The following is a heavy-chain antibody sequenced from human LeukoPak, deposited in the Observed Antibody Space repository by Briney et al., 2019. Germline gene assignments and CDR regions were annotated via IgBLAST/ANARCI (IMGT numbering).Heavy chain of an antibody. CDR3: ARAHHNYYGGCYDH. CDR2: INGDGSTT. Sequence: GESLRLSCVASGFSFSSYWMYWVRQAPGKGLVVVYRINGDGSTTHYADSVKGRFTISRDNAKNTLYLQMNSLRAEDTAAYYCARAHHNYYGGCYDHWGRGTLVTVSS. J-gene: IGHJ4*02. D-gene: IGHD4-23*01. V-gene: IGHV3-74*01. CDR1: GFSFSSYW.